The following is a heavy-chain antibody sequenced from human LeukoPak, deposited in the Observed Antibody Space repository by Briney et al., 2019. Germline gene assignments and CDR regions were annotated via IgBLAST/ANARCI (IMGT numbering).Heavy chain of an antibody. Sequence: SETLSLTCTVSGGSISSGGYYWSWIRQHPGKGLEWIGYIYYSGSTYYNPSLKSRVTISVDTSKNQFSLKLSSVTAADTAVYYCARARRGTVTFDYWGQGTLVTVSS. V-gene: IGHV4-31*03. CDR3: ARARRGTVTFDY. CDR2: IYYSGST. J-gene: IGHJ4*02. CDR1: GGSISSGGYY. D-gene: IGHD4-11*01.